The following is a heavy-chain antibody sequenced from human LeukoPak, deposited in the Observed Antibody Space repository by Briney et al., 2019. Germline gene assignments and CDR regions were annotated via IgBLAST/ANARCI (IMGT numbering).Heavy chain of an antibody. V-gene: IGHV4-39*02. CDR2: IYYSGST. CDR1: GGSISSSSYY. Sequence: SETLSPTCTVSGGSISSSSYYWGWIRQPPGKGLEWIGSIYYSGSTYYNPSLKSRVTISVDTSKNQFSLKLSSVTAADTAVYYCARDRWELQGLVSLYFDYWGQGTLVTVSS. CDR3: ARDRWELQGLVSLYFDY. D-gene: IGHD1-26*01. J-gene: IGHJ4*02.